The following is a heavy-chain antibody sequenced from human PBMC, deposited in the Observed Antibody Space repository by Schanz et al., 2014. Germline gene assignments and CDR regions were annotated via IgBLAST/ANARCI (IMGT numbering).Heavy chain of an antibody. D-gene: IGHD2-8*01. CDR2: MNERHSTI. CDR3: ARFKYWTNTRCNRTETEGIYYMDV. CDR1: GFTFSSYA. V-gene: IGHV3-23*01. J-gene: IGHJ6*03. Sequence: EVQLLESGGGLVQPGGSLRLSSAASGFTFSSYAMSWVRQARGKGLEWVSAMNERHSTIYYADSVRGRFTISRDNSKSTLYLQMKSLRAEDTAVYYCARFKYWTNTRCNRTETEGIYYMDVWGKGTTVTVSS.